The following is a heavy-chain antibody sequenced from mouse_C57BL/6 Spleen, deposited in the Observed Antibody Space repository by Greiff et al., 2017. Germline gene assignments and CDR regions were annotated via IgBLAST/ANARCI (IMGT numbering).Heavy chain of an antibody. Sequence: EVKVEESGGGLVKPGGSLKLSCAASGFTFSDYGMHWVRQAPEKGLEWVAYISSGSSTIYYADTVKGRFTISRDNAKNTLFLQMTSLRSEDTAMYYCARGDWDEGMDYWGQGTSVTVSS. CDR3: ARGDWDEGMDY. D-gene: IGHD4-1*01. J-gene: IGHJ4*01. CDR1: GFTFSDYG. CDR2: ISSGSSTI. V-gene: IGHV5-17*01.